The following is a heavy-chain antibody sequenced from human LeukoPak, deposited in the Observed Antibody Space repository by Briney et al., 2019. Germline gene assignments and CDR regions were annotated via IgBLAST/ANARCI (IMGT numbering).Heavy chain of an antibody. CDR1: GFTFSAYS. CDR2: ISSSSTTM. CDR3: AKEIAVADYFDY. Sequence: PGGSLRLSCAASGFTFSAYSMNWVRQAPGKGLVWVSYISSSSTTMYYADSVRGRFTISRDNAKNSLYLQMHSLTDEDTAVFYCAKEIAVADYFDYWGQGTLVTVSS. J-gene: IGHJ4*02. D-gene: IGHD6-19*01. V-gene: IGHV3-48*02.